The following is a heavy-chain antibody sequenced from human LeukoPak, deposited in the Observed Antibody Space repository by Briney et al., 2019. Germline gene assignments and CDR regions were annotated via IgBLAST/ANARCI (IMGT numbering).Heavy chain of an antibody. V-gene: IGHV4-4*07. Sequence: PSVTLSLTCSVSGASVSNSYWSWIRQPAGKGLEWIGRIYVYGATSYNPSLKSRVTMSVDTSKSQFSLKLTSVTAADTAVYYCARDVVGAPDDFWGREILVTVSS. CDR1: GASVSNSY. CDR2: IYVYGAT. J-gene: IGHJ4*02. D-gene: IGHD2-15*01. CDR3: ARDVVGAPDDF.